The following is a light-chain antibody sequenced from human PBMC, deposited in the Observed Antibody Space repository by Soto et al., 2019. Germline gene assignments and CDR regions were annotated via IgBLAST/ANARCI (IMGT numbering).Light chain of an antibody. Sequence: DIQMTQSPSTLSASVGDRVTITCRASQSISSWLAWYQQKPGKAPNVLIYDASRLESGVPSRFSGSGSGTEFTLTISSLEPEDFALYYCQQRSNWPWTFGQGTKVEIK. CDR2: DAS. J-gene: IGKJ1*01. CDR1: QSISSW. V-gene: IGKV1-5*01. CDR3: QQRSNWPWT.